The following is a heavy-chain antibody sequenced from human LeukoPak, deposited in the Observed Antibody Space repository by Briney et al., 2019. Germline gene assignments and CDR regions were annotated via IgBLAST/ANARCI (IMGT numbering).Heavy chain of an antibody. J-gene: IGHJ6*02. CDR2: ISYDGSDK. V-gene: IGHV3-30*04. CDR1: GFTFSSYA. Sequence: TGGSLRLSCAASGFTFSSYAMHWVRQAPGKGLEWVAAISYDGSDKYYADSVKGRFTISKDNSKNTLSLQMNSLRAEDTAVFFCAKDLRYCSGTSCYEASGMDVWGQGRTVSVSS. CDR3: AKDLRYCSGTSCYEASGMDV. D-gene: IGHD2-2*01.